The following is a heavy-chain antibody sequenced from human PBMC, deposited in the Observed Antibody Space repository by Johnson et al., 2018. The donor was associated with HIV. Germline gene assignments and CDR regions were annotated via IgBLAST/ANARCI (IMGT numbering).Heavy chain of an antibody. CDR1: GFTFSSYA. V-gene: IGHV3-33*08. Sequence: QVQLVESGGGVVQPGRSLRLSCAASGFTFSSYAMHWVRQAPGKGLEWVAVIWYDGSNKYYANSVKGRFTVSRDNSKNTLYLQMDSLRAEDTAVYYCASNLPYDSSGYYYSGRDAFDIWGQGTMVTVSS. CDR2: IWYDGSNK. D-gene: IGHD3-22*01. J-gene: IGHJ3*02. CDR3: ASNLPYDSSGYYYSGRDAFDI.